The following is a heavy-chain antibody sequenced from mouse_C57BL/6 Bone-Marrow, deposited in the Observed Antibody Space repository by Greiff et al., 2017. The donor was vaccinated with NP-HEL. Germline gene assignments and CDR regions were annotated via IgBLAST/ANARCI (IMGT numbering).Heavy chain of an antibody. CDR3: ARQNWDQDWFAY. CDR1: GYTFTEYT. D-gene: IGHD4-1*01. CDR2: FYPGSGSI. Sequence: QVQLQQSGASRGKPGASVKLSCKASGYTFTEYTIHWVKQRSGQGLEWIGWFYPGSGSIKYNEKFKDKATLTADKSSSTVYMELSRLTSEDSAVYFCARQNWDQDWFAYWGQGTLVTVSA. V-gene: IGHV1-62-2*01. J-gene: IGHJ3*01.